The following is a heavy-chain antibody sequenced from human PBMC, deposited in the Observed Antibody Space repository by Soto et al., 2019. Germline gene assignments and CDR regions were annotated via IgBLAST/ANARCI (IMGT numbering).Heavy chain of an antibody. CDR1: GFTFSSYG. V-gene: IGHV3-30*18. Sequence: QVQLVESGGGVVQPGRSLRLSCAASGFTFSSYGMHWVRQAPGKGLEWVAVISYDGSNKYYADSVKGRFTISRDNSKNTLYLQINSLRAEDTAVYYCAKGEESILWFGELSGYYYYGMDVWGQGTTVTVSS. J-gene: IGHJ6*02. CDR2: ISYDGSNK. D-gene: IGHD3-10*01. CDR3: AKGEESILWFGELSGYYYYGMDV.